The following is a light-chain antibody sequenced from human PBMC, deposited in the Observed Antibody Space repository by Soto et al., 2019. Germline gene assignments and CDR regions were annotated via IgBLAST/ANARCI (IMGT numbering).Light chain of an antibody. V-gene: IGKV3-20*01. J-gene: IGKJ5*01. CDR1: QSVSSSY. CDR3: QQCGSSPIT. CDR2: GAS. Sequence: PGTLSLSPGERATLSFRASQSVSSSYLAWYQQKPGQAPRLLIYGASSRATGIPDRFSGSGSGTDFTLTISRLEPEDFAVYYCQQCGSSPITFGQGTRLQIK.